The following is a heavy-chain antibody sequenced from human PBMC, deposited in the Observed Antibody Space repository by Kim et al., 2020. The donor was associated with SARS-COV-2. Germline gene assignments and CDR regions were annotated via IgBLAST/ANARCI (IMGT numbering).Heavy chain of an antibody. CDR3: ARLFPHYYDSSIYYKFLTY. CDR2: IYFSGST. CDR1: GGSISSRSYY. J-gene: IGHJ4*02. V-gene: IGHV4-39*02. D-gene: IGHD3-22*01. Sequence: SETLSLTCTVSGGSISSRSYYWGWIRQPPGKGLEWIGGIYFSGSTYYNPSLESRVTISVDTSKNHFSLKLSSVTAADTAVYYCARLFPHYYDSSIYYKFLTYWGQGTLVTVSS.